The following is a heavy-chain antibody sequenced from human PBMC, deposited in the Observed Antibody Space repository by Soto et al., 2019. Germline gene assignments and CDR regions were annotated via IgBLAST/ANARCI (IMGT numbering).Heavy chain of an antibody. CDR3: ARDEDIVGMDV. CDR2: ISSSSSTI. V-gene: IGHV3-48*02. Sequence: GGSLRLSCAASGFTFSSYSMNWVRQAPGKGLEWVSYISSSSSTIYYADSVKGRFTISRDNAKNSLYLQMNRLRDEDTAVYYYARDEDIVGMDVWVQGTTVAVSS. D-gene: IGHD2-15*01. CDR1: GFTFSSYS. J-gene: IGHJ6*02.